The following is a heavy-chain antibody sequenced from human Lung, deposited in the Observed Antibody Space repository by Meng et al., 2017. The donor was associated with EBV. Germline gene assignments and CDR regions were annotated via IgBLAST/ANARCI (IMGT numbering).Heavy chain of an antibody. D-gene: IGHD6-19*01. CDR3: ARLRLVWMFDY. CDR1: GGSVDSGAYY. V-gene: IGHV4-31*03. J-gene: IGHJ4*02. CDR2: IYYSGST. Sequence: DWGHGLVKPTQTLPATSTVAGGSVDSGAYYWSWIRQRPGKGLEWIGYIYYSGSTFYTPSLKSRATLSVDTSKNQFSLKLNSVTAADTAVYYCARLRLVWMFDYWGQGALVTVSS.